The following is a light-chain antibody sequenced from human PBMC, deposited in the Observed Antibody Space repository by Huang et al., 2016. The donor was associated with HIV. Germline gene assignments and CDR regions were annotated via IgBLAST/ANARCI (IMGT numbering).Light chain of an antibody. CDR2: GAS. CDR1: QSVSTSF. Sequence: EIVLSQSPGTLSLSPGERATLSCRASQSVSTSFLAWYQQRPGQAPRLLIYGASSRATGIPDRFSGSGSGTDFTLTISRLEPEDSAVYYCQQYGNSRFTFGPGTKVDIK. J-gene: IGKJ3*01. CDR3: QQYGNSRFT. V-gene: IGKV3-20*01.